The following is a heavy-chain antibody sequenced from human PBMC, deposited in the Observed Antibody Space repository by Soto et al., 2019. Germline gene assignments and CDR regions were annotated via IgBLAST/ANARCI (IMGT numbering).Heavy chain of an antibody. D-gene: IGHD3-10*01. Sequence: PGGSLRLSCAASGFTFSSYAMHWVRKAPGKGLEWVAVISYDGSNKYYADSVMGRFTISRDNSKNTLYLQMNSLRAEDTAVYYCARDPTYYYGSPGWGQGTLVTVSS. CDR3: ARDPTYYYGSPG. J-gene: IGHJ4*02. CDR1: GFTFSSYA. CDR2: ISYDGSNK. V-gene: IGHV3-30-3*01.